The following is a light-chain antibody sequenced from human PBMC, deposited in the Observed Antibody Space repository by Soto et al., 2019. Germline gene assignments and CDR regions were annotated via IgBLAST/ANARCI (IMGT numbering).Light chain of an antibody. CDR1: SSDVGGYDY. J-gene: IGLJ2*01. CDR3: SSYAGSNIVV. V-gene: IGLV2-8*01. CDR2: EVS. Sequence: QSVLAQPPSASGSPGQSVTISCTGTSSDVGGYDYVSWYQQHPGKAPKLMIYEVSKRPSGVPDRFSGSKSGNTASLTVSGLQAEDEADYYCSSYAGSNIVVFGGVTNLTVL.